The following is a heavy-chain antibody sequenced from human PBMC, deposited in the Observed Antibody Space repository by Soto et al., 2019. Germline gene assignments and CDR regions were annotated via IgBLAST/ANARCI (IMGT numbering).Heavy chain of an antibody. V-gene: IGHV1-3*01. J-gene: IGHJ4*02. Sequence: ASVKVSCKASGYTFTGYVIEWVRQAPGQGLEWLGWINAGNGNTRYSEKLQGRITTSRDTSANTAYMELSSLRSEDTAVYYCARAILSSNWKFLGDDYWGQGTLVTVSS. CDR1: GYTFTGYV. D-gene: IGHD1-1*01. CDR3: ARAILSSNWKFLGDDY. CDR2: INAGNGNT.